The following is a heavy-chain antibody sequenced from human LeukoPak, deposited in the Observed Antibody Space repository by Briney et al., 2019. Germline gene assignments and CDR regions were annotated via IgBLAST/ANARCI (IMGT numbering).Heavy chain of an antibody. D-gene: IGHD3-22*01. Sequence: KPSETLSLTCTVSGGSIIGSTSYWGWIRQPPGKGLDWIGIINYSGSTYYNPSLRSRVTMSVDTSKNQFSLKLNSVTASDTAVYYCARGYDYWGQGTLVTVSS. CDR2: INYSGST. J-gene: IGHJ4*02. V-gene: IGHV4-39*01. CDR3: ARGYDY. CDR1: GGSIIGSTSY.